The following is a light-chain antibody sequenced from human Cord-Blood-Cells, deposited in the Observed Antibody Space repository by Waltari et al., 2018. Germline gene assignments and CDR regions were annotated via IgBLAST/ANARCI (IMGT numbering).Light chain of an antibody. CDR2: AAA. J-gene: IGKJ2*01. V-gene: IGKV1-39*01. CDR3: QQGYRAPRYT. Sequence: DIQMTQSPSSLSASVGDRVTITCRASQSISSYLNWYQQKPGKAPKLLSYAAASLQSGVRSRLSGSGSGRDFTLTISSLQPEEFATYYCQQGYRAPRYTVGQGTRLGIK. CDR1: QSISSY.